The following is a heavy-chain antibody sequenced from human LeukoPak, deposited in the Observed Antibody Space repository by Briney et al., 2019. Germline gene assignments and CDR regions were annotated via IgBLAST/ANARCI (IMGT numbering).Heavy chain of an antibody. J-gene: IGHJ4*02. V-gene: IGHV3-21*01. CDR1: GLSFSTYT. CDR3: SRGYSLSRGVPLHY. Sequence: PGGSLRLSCAASGLSFSTYTTNWVRQAPGKGLEWVSSISSRSTYIYYADSVKGRFTISRDNAKNSLYLQMNSLHAEETAVYYRSRGYSLSRGVPLHYWRQRTLVTVSS. CDR2: ISSRSTYI. D-gene: IGHD3-10*01.